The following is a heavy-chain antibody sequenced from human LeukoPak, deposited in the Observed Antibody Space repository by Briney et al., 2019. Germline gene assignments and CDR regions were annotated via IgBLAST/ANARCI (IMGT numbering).Heavy chain of an antibody. CDR2: IWYDGSNK. CDR3: AGGRGSYLGPLFDY. Sequence: GGSLRLSCAASGFTFSNYDMYWVRRAPGKGLEWVAIIWYDGSNKKNADSVKGRFTISRDNSKNTLYLQMNSLRAEDTAVYYCAGGRGSYLGPLFDYWGQGTLVTVSS. V-gene: IGHV3-33*01. CDR1: GFTFSNYD. J-gene: IGHJ4*02. D-gene: IGHD3-16*02.